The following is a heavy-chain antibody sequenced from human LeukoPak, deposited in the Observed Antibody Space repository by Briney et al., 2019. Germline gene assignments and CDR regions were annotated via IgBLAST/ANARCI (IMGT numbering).Heavy chain of an antibody. CDR1: GFTFNIYS. D-gene: IGHD1-14*01. J-gene: IGHJ4*02. CDR3: AKLHSATITADFDN. Sequence: PGGSLRLSCAASGFTFNIYSMNWVRQAPGKGLEWVSSISGTSNYIYYADSVQGRFTISRDNSKNTLFLQMSNLRAEDTAKYYCAKLHSATITADFDNWGQGSLVIVSS. V-gene: IGHV3-21*04. CDR2: ISGTSNYI.